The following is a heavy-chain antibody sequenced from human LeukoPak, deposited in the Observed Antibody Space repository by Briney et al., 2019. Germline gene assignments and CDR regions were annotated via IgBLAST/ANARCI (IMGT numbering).Heavy chain of an antibody. CDR2: LYSDDSA. Sequence: GGSLRLSCVASGFSISSGYMTWARQAPGEALEWVSLLYSDDSAYYADSVKGRFTISRDNSKSTLHLQMDTLRTEDTAMYYCARDPWQGSTTLHWGQGIMVTVSS. J-gene: IGHJ4*02. D-gene: IGHD1-26*01. CDR1: GFSISSGY. CDR3: ARDPWQGSTTLH. V-gene: IGHV3-66*02.